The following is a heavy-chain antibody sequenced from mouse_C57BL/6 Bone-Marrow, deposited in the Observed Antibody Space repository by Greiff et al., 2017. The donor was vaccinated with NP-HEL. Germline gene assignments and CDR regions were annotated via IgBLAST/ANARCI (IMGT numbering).Heavy chain of an antibody. CDR3: TTYGDWYFDV. CDR1: GFNIKDDY. Sequence: EVKLMESGAELVRPGASVKLSCTASGFNIKDDYMHWVKQRPEQGLEWIGWIDPENGDTEYASKFQGKATITADTSSNTAYLQLSSLTSEDTAVYYCTTYGDWYFDVWGTGTTVTVSS. CDR2: IDPENGDT. J-gene: IGHJ1*03. V-gene: IGHV14-4*01. D-gene: IGHD1-1*02.